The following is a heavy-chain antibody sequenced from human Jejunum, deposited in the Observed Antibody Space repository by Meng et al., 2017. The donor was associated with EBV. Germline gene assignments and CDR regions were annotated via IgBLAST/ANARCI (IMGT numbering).Heavy chain of an antibody. CDR3: VRGGDYCLVY. CDR1: GDSIDSRNW. CDR2: IYYGGST. Sequence: VQLLVSGAGRVKPSGTLSLTCSVSGDSIDSRNWWSWVRQSPERGLEWIGEIYYGGSTNYNPSLKSRVTILVDRSENHFSLHLSSVTAADTAAYYCVRGGDYCLVYWGQGTLVTVSS. D-gene: IGHD2-21*02. V-gene: IGHV4-4*02. J-gene: IGHJ4*02.